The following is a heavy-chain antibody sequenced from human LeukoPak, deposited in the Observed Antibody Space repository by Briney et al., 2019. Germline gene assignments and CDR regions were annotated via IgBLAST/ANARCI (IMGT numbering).Heavy chain of an antibody. J-gene: IGHJ4*02. CDR1: GFTFSSYS. CDR2: ISSSSTI. Sequence: PGGSLRLSCAASGFTFSSYSMNWVRQAPGKGLEWVSYISSSSTIYYADSVKGRFTISRDNAKNSLYLQMNSLRAEDTAVYYCARPHGHELALDYWGQGTLVTVSS. V-gene: IGHV3-48*01. D-gene: IGHD3-3*02. CDR3: ARPHGHELALDY.